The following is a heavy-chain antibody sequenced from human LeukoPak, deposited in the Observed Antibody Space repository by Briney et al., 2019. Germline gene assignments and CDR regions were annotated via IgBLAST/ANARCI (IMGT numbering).Heavy chain of an antibody. CDR3: ARGYCSGGSCYFDY. CDR2: ISSSSSYI. V-gene: IGHV3-21*01. D-gene: IGHD2-15*01. J-gene: IGHJ4*02. Sequence: GGSLRLSCAASGFTFSTYTMNWVRQAPGKGLEWVSSISSSSSYIYYADSVKGRFTISRDNAKNSLYLQMNSLRAEDTAVYYCARGYCSGGSCYFDYWGQGTLVTVSS. CDR1: GFTFSTYT.